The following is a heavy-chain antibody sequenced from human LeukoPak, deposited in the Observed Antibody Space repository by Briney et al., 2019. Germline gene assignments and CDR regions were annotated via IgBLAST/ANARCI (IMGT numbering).Heavy chain of an antibody. V-gene: IGHV4-34*01. D-gene: IGHD3-16*01. CDR3: ARQGDYWRAFDI. Sequence: PSETLSLTCAVCGGSFSGYYWSWIRQPPGKGLEWIGEINHSGSTNYNPSLKSRVTISVDTSKNHFSLKLYSVTAADTAVYYCARQGDYWRAFDIWGQGTMVTVSS. J-gene: IGHJ3*02. CDR1: GGSFSGYY. CDR2: INHSGST.